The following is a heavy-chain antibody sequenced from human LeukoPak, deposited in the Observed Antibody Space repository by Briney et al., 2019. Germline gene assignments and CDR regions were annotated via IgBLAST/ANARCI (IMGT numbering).Heavy chain of an antibody. CDR1: GGSINSFY. V-gene: IGHV4-59*01. D-gene: IGHD6-19*01. CDR2: IYYSGST. Sequence: PSETLSLTCTVSGGSINSFYWGWIRQPPGMGLEWVGYIYYSGSTNYNPSLRSRVTVSVDTSKKQFSLRLNSVTPADTAVYYCARLDAASGWYDAFDIWAEGQWSPSLQ. CDR3: ARLDAASGWYDAFDI. J-gene: IGHJ3*02.